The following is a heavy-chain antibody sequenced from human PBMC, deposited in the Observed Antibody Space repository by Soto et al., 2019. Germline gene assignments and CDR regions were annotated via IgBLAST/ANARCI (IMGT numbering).Heavy chain of an antibody. J-gene: IGHJ4*02. CDR1: GFTFSSYA. Sequence: GGSLRLSCAASGFTFSSYAMSWVRQAPGKGLEWVSAISGSGGSTYYADSVKGRFTVSRDNSKNTLYLQMNSLRAEDTAVYYCAKKPWGITMIVVANPYYFDYWGQGTLVTVSS. CDR3: AKKPWGITMIVVANPYYFDY. V-gene: IGHV3-23*01. CDR2: ISGSGGST. D-gene: IGHD3-22*01.